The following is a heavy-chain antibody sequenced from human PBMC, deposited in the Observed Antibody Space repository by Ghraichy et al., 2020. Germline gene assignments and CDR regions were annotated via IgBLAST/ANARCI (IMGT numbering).Heavy chain of an antibody. Sequence: GGSLRLSCAASGFTFNWFAMSWVRLPPGKGLEWLAAISGGADGTYYAGSVKGRFTISRDNSKNTLYLQINSLRADDSALYYCAKMYGWELHQYYLDFWGQGTLVTVSS. V-gene: IGHV3-23*01. CDR2: ISGGADGT. CDR1: GFTFNWFA. J-gene: IGHJ4*02. D-gene: IGHD4-23*01. CDR3: AKMYGWELHQYYLDF.